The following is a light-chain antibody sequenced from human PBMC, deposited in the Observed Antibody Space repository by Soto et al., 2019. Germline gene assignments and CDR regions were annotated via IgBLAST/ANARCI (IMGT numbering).Light chain of an antibody. CDR2: DAS. CDR3: QQYESHFRT. CDR1: QSIGSW. V-gene: IGKV1-5*01. J-gene: IGKJ2*01. Sequence: DIQMTQSPSTLSASVGDRVTITCRVSQSIGSWLAWYQQKPGKAPMLLIYDASKLESGVPPRFSGSGSGTEFTLAINGLQPDDFATYYCQQYESHFRTFGQGTKLE.